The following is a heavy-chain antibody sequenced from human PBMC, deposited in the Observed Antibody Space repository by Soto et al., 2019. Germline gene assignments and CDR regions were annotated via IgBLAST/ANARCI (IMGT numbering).Heavy chain of an antibody. V-gene: IGHV1-18*01. J-gene: IGHJ4*02. CDR1: GYTFTSYG. Sequence: QVHLVQSGAEVKKPGASVKVSCKCSGYTFTSYGITWVRQAPGQGLEWMGWISAHNDNTDYAKKLQGRVTVTRDTSTSTAYMALRSLRSDDTAVYYCARGRYGDYWGQGALVTVSS. CDR3: ARGRYGDY. CDR2: ISAHNDNT. D-gene: IGHD1-1*01.